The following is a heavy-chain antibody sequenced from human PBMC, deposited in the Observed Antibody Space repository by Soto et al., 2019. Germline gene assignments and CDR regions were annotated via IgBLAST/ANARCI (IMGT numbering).Heavy chain of an antibody. D-gene: IGHD3-10*01. CDR2: INAGNGNT. V-gene: IGHV1-3*05. CDR1: GYTFTSYA. CDR3: ASAAVRGVIGWFDP. J-gene: IGHJ5*02. Sequence: QVQLVQSGAEEKKPWASVKVSCKASGYTFTSYAMHWVRQAPGQRLEWMGWINAGNGNTKYSQKFQGRVTITRDTSASKAYMGLSSLRAEDTAVYYCASAAVRGVIGWFDPWGQGTLVTVSS.